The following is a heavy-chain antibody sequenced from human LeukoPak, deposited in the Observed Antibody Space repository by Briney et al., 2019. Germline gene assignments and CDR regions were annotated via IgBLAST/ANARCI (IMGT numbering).Heavy chain of an antibody. D-gene: IGHD5-12*01. CDR3: ARDVGLGGYDLGANFDY. Sequence: ASVKVSCKASGYTFTDYYMHWVRQAPGQGLEWMGWINPNSGGTNYAQKFQGRVTMTRDTSISTAYMELSRLRSDDTAVYYCARDVGLGGYDLGANFDYWGQGTLVTVSS. CDR2: INPNSGGT. V-gene: IGHV1-2*02. J-gene: IGHJ4*02. CDR1: GYTFTDYY.